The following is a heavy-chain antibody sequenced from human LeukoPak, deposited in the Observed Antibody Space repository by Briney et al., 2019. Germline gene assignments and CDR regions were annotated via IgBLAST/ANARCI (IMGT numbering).Heavy chain of an antibody. J-gene: IGHJ6*04. CDR3: AELGITMIGGV. D-gene: IGHD3-10*02. Sequence: GGTLRLACAASGFTFSSYEMNWVRQAPGKGLEWVSYISSSGSTIYYADSVKGRFTISRDNAKNSLYPQMNSLRAEDTAVYYCAELGITMIGGVWGKGTTVTISS. CDR2: ISSSGSTI. CDR1: GFTFSSYE. V-gene: IGHV3-48*03.